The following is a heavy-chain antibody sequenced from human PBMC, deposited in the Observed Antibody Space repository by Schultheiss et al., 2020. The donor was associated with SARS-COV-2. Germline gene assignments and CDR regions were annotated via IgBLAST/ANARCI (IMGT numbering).Heavy chain of an antibody. CDR1: GFTFSSYA. CDR2: ISGSGGST. Sequence: GESLKISCAASGFTFSSYAMSWVRQAPGKGLEWVSAISGSGGSTYYADSVKGRFTISRDNSKNTLDLQMNSLRAEDTAVYYCARLRFDSSGWDSWFDPWGQGTLVTVSS. J-gene: IGHJ5*02. CDR3: ARLRFDSSGWDSWFDP. D-gene: IGHD6-19*01. V-gene: IGHV3-23*01.